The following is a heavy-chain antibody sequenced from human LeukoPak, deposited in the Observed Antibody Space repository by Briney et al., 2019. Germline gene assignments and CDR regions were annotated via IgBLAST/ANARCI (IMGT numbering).Heavy chain of an antibody. J-gene: IGHJ4*02. CDR1: GYSISSGYY. D-gene: IGHD3-3*01. V-gene: IGHV4-38-2*02. CDR2: IYHSGRT. Sequence: SETLSLTCTVSGYSISSGYYWGWIRQPPGKGLEWIGSIYHSGRTNYNPSLKSRVIISVDTSKNQFSLRLSSVTAAGTGVSVRARGRKYYDFWSGFWVFDYWGQGTLVTVSS. CDR3: ARGRKYYDFWSGFWVFDY.